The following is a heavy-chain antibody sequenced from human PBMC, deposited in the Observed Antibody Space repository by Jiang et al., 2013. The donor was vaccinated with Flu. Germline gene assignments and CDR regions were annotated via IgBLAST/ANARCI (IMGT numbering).Heavy chain of an antibody. CDR1: GFTLSGHW. J-gene: IGHJ4*02. CDR2: IKSDGSST. V-gene: IGHV3-74*01. CDR3: ARSDYFDY. Sequence: QLVESGGGLVQPGGSLRLSCAASGFTLSGHWMHWVRQAPGKGLVWVSRIKSDGSSTTYADSVKGRFTISRDNAKNTLYLQINSLRAEDTAVYYCARSDYFDYWGQGTLVTVSS.